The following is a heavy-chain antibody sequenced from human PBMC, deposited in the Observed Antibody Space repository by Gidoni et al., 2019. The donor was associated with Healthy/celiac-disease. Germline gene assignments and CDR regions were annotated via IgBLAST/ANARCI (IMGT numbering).Heavy chain of an antibody. CDR1: GFTFSSYS. CDR2: MSSSSSYI. V-gene: IGHV3-21*01. CDR3: ARAMGLVLRGYYFDY. D-gene: IGHD6-19*01. Sequence: EVQLVESGGGLVKPGGSLRLSCAASGFTFSSYSMNWVRQAPGKGLEWVSSMSSSSSYIYYADSVKGRFTISRDNAKNSLYLQMNSLRAEDTAVYYCARAMGLVLRGYYFDYWGQGTLVTVSS. J-gene: IGHJ4*02.